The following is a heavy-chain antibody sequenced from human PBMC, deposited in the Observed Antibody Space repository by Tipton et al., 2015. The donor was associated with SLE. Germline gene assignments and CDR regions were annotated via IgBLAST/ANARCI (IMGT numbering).Heavy chain of an antibody. CDR3: ARAFTYDYWSADSGTPSLAYFDY. V-gene: IGHV3-23*01. J-gene: IGHJ4*01. D-gene: IGHD3-3*01. CDR2: LTGGGDT. Sequence: SLRLSCAASGFAFSSYSMYWVRQAPGKGLEWVSTLTGGGDTVYPVSVRGRFTVSGDTPKNTVYLQLSSLRVEDTAVYYCARAFTYDYWSADSGTPSLAYFDYWGHGTLVTVSS. CDR1: GFAFSSYS.